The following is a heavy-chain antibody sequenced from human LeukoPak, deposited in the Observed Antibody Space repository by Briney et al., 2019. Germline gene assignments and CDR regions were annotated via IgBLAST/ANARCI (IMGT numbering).Heavy chain of an antibody. V-gene: IGHV3-48*01. D-gene: IGHD1-26*01. CDR2: ISSSSSTI. CDR3: ARGGSYYNEAFDI. J-gene: IGHJ3*02. CDR1: EFTFSSYS. Sequence: GGSLRLSCAASEFTFSSYSMNWVRQAPGKGLEWVSYISSSSSTIYYADSVKGRFSISRDNAKNSLCLQMNSLRVEDTAVYYCARGGSYYNEAFDIWGQGTMVTVSS.